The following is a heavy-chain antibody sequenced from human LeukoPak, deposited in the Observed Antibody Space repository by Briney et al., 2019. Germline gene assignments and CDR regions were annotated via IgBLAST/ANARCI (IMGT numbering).Heavy chain of an antibody. CDR1: GGSISSSSYY. V-gene: IGHV4-39*01. CDR2: IYYGGST. Sequence: SETLSLTCTVSGGSISSSSYYWGWIRQPPGEGLEWIGSIYYGGSTYYNPSLKSRVTISVDTSKNQFSLKLSSVTAADTVVYYCARQTISYGSYYFDYWGQGTLVTVSS. J-gene: IGHJ4*02. D-gene: IGHD5-18*01. CDR3: ARQTISYGSYYFDY.